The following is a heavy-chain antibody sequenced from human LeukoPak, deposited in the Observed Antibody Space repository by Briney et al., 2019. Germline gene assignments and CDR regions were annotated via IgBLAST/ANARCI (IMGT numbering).Heavy chain of an antibody. V-gene: IGHV4-59*01. CDR2: NYYSGST. D-gene: IGHD1-26*01. CDR3: ASFWGTSGSYFYYFDY. CDR1: GGSISSYY. J-gene: IGHJ4*02. Sequence: PSETLSLTCTVSGGSISSYYWSWIRQPPGKGLEWIGYNYYSGSTNYNPSLKSRVTISVDTSKNQFSLKLSSVTAADTAVYYCASFWGTSGSYFYYFDYWGQGTLVTVSS.